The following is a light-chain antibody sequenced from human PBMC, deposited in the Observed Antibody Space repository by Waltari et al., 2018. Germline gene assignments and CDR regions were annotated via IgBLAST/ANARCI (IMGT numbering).Light chain of an antibody. J-gene: IGLJ3*02. CDR3: SSYTSSSTLV. CDR2: DVS. CDR1: SSDVGGYNY. V-gene: IGLV2-14*03. Sequence: QSALTQPASVSESPGQSITISCTGTSSDVGGYNYVSWYQQPPGKAPKLMIYDVSNRPSGVSNRFSGSKSGHTASLTISGLPAEDEADYYCSSYTSSSTLVFGGGTKLTVL.